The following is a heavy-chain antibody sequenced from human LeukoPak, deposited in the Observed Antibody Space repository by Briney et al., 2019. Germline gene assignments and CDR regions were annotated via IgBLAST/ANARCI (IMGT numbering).Heavy chain of an antibody. CDR2: IRYDGSNK. Sequence: GGSLRLSCAASGFTFSSYGMHWVRQAPGKGLEWVAFIRYDGSNKYYADSVKGRFTISRDNSKNTLYLQMNSLRAEDTAVYYCAKDLGRSWTFDYWGQGTLVTVSS. D-gene: IGHD6-13*01. CDR1: GFTFSSYG. J-gene: IGHJ4*02. CDR3: AKDLGRSWTFDY. V-gene: IGHV3-30*02.